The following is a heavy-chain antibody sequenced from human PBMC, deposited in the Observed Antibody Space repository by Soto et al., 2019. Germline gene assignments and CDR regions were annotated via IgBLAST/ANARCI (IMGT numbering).Heavy chain of an antibody. V-gene: IGHV3-23*01. CDR2: ISGSGGST. Sequence: EVQLLESGGGLVQPGGSLRLSCAASGFTFSSYAMSWVRQAPGKGLEWVSAISGSGGSTYYADSVKGRFTISRDNSKNTLYLQTNSLRAEDTAVYYCAKREDYYYYGMDVWGQGTTVTVSS. D-gene: IGHD1-26*01. J-gene: IGHJ6*02. CDR3: AKREDYYYYGMDV. CDR1: GFTFSSYA.